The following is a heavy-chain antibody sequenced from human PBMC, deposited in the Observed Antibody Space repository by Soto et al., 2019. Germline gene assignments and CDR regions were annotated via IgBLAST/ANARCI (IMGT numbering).Heavy chain of an antibody. CDR1: GFTFSDYY. D-gene: IGHD2-21*02. CDR2: ISGGSDDT. Sequence: QVQLVESGGGLVKPGGSLRLSCAASGFTFSDYYISWIRQAPGKGLESVSYISGGSDDTNYADSVKGRFTISRDNAKNTLYLQMNSLRVEDTAMYYCSTGPRRLSDWGQGTLVTVSS. V-gene: IGHV3-11*05. CDR3: STGPRRLSD. J-gene: IGHJ4*02.